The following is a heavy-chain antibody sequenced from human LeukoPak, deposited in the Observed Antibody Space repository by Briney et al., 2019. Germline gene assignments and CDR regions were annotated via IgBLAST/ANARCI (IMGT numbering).Heavy chain of an antibody. CDR3: ARLYQQSKWKYYYYYMDV. CDR2: VFDSGST. CDR1: GASFSTNY. D-gene: IGHD1-1*01. Sequence: KASETLSLTCSVSGASFSTNYWSWIRQPPGRGLEWIGYVFDSGSTNYNSSLKSRVTISVDTSTKQFSLRLSSVTAADTAVYYCARLYQQSKWKYYYYYMDVWGKGTAVTVSS. J-gene: IGHJ6*03. V-gene: IGHV4-59*01.